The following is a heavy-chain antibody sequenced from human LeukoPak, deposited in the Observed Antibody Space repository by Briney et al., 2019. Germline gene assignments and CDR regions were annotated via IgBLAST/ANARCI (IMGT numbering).Heavy chain of an antibody. CDR3: GREDCNNVRCYGASDA. J-gene: IGHJ5*02. CDR2: ISSNNNI. V-gene: IGHV3-21*01. D-gene: IGHD2-2*01. CDR1: GFTFSSYA. Sequence: GGSLRLSCAASGFTFSSYAMSWVRQAPGKGLEWVSSISSNNNIYYADSVKGRFTISRDNAKNSLSLLMNSLRGEDTAVYYCGREDCNNVRCYGASDAWGQGTLVTVSS.